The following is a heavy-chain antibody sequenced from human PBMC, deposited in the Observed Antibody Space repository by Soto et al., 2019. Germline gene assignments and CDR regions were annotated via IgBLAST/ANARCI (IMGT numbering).Heavy chain of an antibody. Sequence: SVKVSCKASGGTFSSYAVSWVRRAPGQWLEWMGGIIPTFGTANHAQKFQGRVTITADESTSTAYMELSSLRSEDTAVYYCARGLRELLRTFDYWGQGTLVTVSS. CDR2: IIPTFGTA. V-gene: IGHV1-69*13. D-gene: IGHD1-26*01. CDR3: ARGLRELLRTFDY. CDR1: GGTFSSYA. J-gene: IGHJ4*02.